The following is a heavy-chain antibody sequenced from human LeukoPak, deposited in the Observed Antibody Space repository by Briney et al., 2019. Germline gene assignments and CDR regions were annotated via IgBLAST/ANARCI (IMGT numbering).Heavy chain of an antibody. Sequence: SETLSLTCTVSGGSISSYYWSWIRQPPGKGMEWIGYIYYSGSTNYNPSLKSRVPLSLDTSKNQFSLKLSSVTAADAAVYYCGRHLMYYDILAGYSPTAFDIWGQGTMVTVSS. CDR1: GGSISSYY. CDR2: IYYSGST. V-gene: IGHV4-59*08. CDR3: GRHLMYYDILAGYSPTAFDI. D-gene: IGHD3-9*01. J-gene: IGHJ3*02.